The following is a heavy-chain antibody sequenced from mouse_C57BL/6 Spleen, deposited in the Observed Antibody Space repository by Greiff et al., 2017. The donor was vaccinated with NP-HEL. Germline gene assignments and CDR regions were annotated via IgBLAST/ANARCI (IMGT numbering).Heavy chain of an antibody. CDR2: INYDGSST. J-gene: IGHJ3*01. V-gene: IGHV5-16*01. CDR3: AREDDGYYPFAY. CDR1: GFTFSDYY. Sequence: DVHLVESEGGLVQPGSSMKLSCTASGFTFSDYYMAWVRQVPEKGLEWVANINYDGSSTYYLDSLKSRFIISRDNAKNILYLQMSSLKSEDTATYYCAREDDGYYPFAYWGQGTLVTVSA. D-gene: IGHD2-3*01.